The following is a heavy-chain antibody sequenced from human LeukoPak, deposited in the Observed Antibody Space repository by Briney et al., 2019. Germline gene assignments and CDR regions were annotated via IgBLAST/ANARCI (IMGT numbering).Heavy chain of an antibody. Sequence: GGSLRLSCAASGFTFSTYAIHWVRQAPGKGLEWVAVISYDGSNKYYADSVRGRFTISRDNSKNTLYLQMNSLRGNDTAVYYCARGLDLHSGGWEQFDYWGQGTLVTVSS. CDR1: GFTFSTYA. CDR3: ARGLDLHSGGWEQFDY. V-gene: IGHV3-30-3*01. D-gene: IGHD6-19*01. CDR2: ISYDGSNK. J-gene: IGHJ4*02.